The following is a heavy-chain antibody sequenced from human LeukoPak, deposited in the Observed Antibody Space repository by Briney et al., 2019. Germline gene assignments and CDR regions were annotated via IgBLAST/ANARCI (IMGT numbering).Heavy chain of an antibody. Sequence: PSDTLSLTGTVSGGSISSVDYYWSSIRQPPGKGLEWIGYIYYSGSTYYNPSLKSRVTISVDTSKNQFSLKLSSVTAADTAVYYCAREIVATNREYYYYYNGMDVWGQGTTVTVSS. V-gene: IGHV4-30-4*02. CDR2: IYYSGST. CDR1: GGSISSVDYY. D-gene: IGHD5-12*01. J-gene: IGHJ6*02. CDR3: AREIVATNREYYYYYNGMDV.